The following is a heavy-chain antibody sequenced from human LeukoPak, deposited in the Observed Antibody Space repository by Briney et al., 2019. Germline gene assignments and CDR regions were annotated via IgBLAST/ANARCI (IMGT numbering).Heavy chain of an antibody. D-gene: IGHD4-23*01. CDR3: ARVSYGGNSGVGWFDP. Sequence: ASVKVSCKASGYTFSSYGISWVRQAPGQGLEWMGWISAYNGNTNYAQKLQGRVTMTTDTSTSTAYMELRSLRSDDTAVYYCARVSYGGNSGVGWFDPWGQGTLVTVSS. V-gene: IGHV1-18*01. CDR1: GYTFSSYG. J-gene: IGHJ5*02. CDR2: ISAYNGNT.